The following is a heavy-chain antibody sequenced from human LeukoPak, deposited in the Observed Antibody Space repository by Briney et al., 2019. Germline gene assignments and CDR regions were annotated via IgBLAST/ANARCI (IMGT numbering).Heavy chain of an antibody. CDR2: INPNGGT. D-gene: IGHD3-22*01. CDR3: ARGPSDSSGYYYEGDAFDI. V-gene: IGHV1-2*02. CDR1: GYTFTDYY. Sequence: GASVKVSCKASGYTFTDYYIHWVRQAPGQGLEWMGWINPNGGTKYGQKCQGRVTMTRDTSISIVYMEVSRLRSDDTAVYYFARGPSDSSGYYYEGDAFDIWGEGTVVTVSS. J-gene: IGHJ3*02.